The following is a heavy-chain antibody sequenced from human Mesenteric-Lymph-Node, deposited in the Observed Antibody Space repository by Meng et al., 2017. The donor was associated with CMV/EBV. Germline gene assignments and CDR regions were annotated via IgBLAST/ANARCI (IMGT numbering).Heavy chain of an antibody. J-gene: IGHJ5*01. CDR3: ARGRGWGVRYTSPFDS. D-gene: IGHD3-16*02. V-gene: IGHV4-34*01. Sequence: YGGSFSGLYWSWTRQPPGKGLEWIGEISHNGHTNYNPSLESRVTISIDTSNNQFSLRLTSVTAADTAVYYCARGRGWGVRYTSPFDSWGQGTLVTVSS. CDR2: ISHNGHT. CDR1: GGSFSGLY.